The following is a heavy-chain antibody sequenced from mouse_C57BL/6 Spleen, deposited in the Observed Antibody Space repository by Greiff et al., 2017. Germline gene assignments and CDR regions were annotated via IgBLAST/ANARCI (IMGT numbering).Heavy chain of an antibody. V-gene: IGHV1-15*01. D-gene: IGHD2-3*01. CDR3: RAGDGYWYCDV. CDR1: GYTFTDYE. J-gene: IGHJ1*03. CDR2: IDPETGGT. Sequence: VQLQESGAELVRPGASVTLSCKASGYTFTDYEMHWVKQTPVPGLEWIGAIDPETGGTAYNQKFKGTAILTADKTTSTAYMELRSLTSEDSAVYYCRAGDGYWYCDVWGTGTTVTVSS.